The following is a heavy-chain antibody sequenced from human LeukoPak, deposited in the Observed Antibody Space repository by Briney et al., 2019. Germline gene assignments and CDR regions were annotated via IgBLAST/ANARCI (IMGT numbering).Heavy chain of an antibody. CDR1: GYTFTSYG. V-gene: IGHV1-18*01. Sequence: GASVKVSCKASGYTFTSYGISWVRQAPGQGLEWMGWISAYNGNTNYAQKLQGRVTMTTDTSTSTAYMELRSLRSDDTAVYYCARGDFSRYDFWSGYIDYWRQGTLVTVSS. D-gene: IGHD3-3*01. CDR3: ARGDFSRYDFWSGYIDY. CDR2: ISAYNGNT. J-gene: IGHJ4*02.